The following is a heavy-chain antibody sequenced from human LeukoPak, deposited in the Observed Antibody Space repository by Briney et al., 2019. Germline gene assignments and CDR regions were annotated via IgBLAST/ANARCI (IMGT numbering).Heavy chain of an antibody. CDR1: GGSISSYY. V-gene: IGHV4-59*12. CDR2: IYYSGST. D-gene: IGHD3-22*01. CDR3: ARGPVGGDSSGYLYYFDY. J-gene: IGHJ4*02. Sequence: SETLSLTCTVSGGSISSYYWSWIRQPPGKGLEWIGYIYYSGSTNYNPSLKSRVTISVDTSKNQFSLKLSSVTAADTAVYYCARGPVGGDSSGYLYYFDYWGQGTLVTVSS.